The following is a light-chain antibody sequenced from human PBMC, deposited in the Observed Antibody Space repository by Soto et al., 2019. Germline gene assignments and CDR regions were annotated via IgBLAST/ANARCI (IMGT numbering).Light chain of an antibody. J-gene: IGKJ5*01. CDR2: DAS. Sequence: EIHMTQSPSTLSASVGDRVTITCRASQNIFTYLAWYQQKTGQAPRLLIYDASSRATGVPDRFSGSGSGTDFTLIISRLEPEDFAVYYCQQYGSSPPITFGQGTRLEIK. CDR3: QQYGSSPPIT. V-gene: IGKV3-20*01. CDR1: QNIFTY.